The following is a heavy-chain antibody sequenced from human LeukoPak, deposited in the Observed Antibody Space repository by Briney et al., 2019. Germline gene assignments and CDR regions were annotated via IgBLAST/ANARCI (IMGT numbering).Heavy chain of an antibody. J-gene: IGHJ4*02. Sequence: SETLSLTCAVYGASFSGYYWSWIRQPPGKGLEWIGEINHSGSSNYNPSLKSRVTISVDTSKNQFSLKLSSVTAADTAVYYCARGSIVVVPAAHYFDYWGQGTLVTVSS. CDR3: ARGSIVVVPAAHYFDY. D-gene: IGHD2-2*01. V-gene: IGHV4-34*01. CDR1: GASFSGYY. CDR2: INHSGSS.